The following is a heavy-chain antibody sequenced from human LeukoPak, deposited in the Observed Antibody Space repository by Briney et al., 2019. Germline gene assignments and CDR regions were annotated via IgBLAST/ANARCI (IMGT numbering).Heavy chain of an antibody. Sequence: GGTLRLSCTASGFTFCDYYMNWLRQAPGKGLEWVGYIRSKAYGCTTEYGECVKGRFTISRDDSKSIAYLQRNSLKTEDTAVYYCTRGRRATHDYWGQGTLVTVSS. CDR3: TRGRRATHDY. CDR2: IRSKAYGCTT. D-gene: IGHD1-26*01. CDR1: GFTFCDYY. V-gene: IGHV3-49*03. J-gene: IGHJ4*02.